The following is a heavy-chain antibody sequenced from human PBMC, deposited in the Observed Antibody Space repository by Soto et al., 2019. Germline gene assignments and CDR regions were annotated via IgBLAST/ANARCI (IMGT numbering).Heavy chain of an antibody. CDR2: INPNSGGT. V-gene: IGHV1-2*04. J-gene: IGHJ4*02. CDR3: ASGLGYCSGGSCYAY. CDR1: GYTFTGYY. D-gene: IGHD2-15*01. Sequence: QVQLVQSGAEVKKPGASVKVSCKASGYTFTGYYMHWVRQAPGQGLEWMGWINPNSGGTNYAQKLQGWDPMTRDTSISTAYMELSRLRSDDTAVYYCASGLGYCSGGSCYAYWGQGTLVTVSS.